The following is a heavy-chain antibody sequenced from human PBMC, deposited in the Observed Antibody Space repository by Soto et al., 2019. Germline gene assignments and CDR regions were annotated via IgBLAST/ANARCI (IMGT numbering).Heavy chain of an antibody. CDR1: GFTFSSYA. J-gene: IGHJ6*02. D-gene: IGHD2-21*02. V-gene: IGHV3-30-3*01. CDR2: ISYDGSNK. CDR3: ARGTLVVVTAIPYYYGMDV. Sequence: QVQLVESGRGVVQPGRSLRLSCAASGFTFSSYAMHWVRQAPGKGLEWVAVISYDGSNKYYADSVKGRFTISRDNSKNTLYLQMNSLRAEDTAVYYCARGTLVVVTAIPYYYGMDVWGQGTTVTVSS.